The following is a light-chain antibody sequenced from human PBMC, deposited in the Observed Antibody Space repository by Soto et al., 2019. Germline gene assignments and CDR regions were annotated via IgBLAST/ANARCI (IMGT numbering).Light chain of an antibody. Sequence: LVLTQFSNTRFLSPGKRATLSFRATQSIRSDRLAWYQQKTGQAPRIVIFDASNRESGMPERFSGSGSGTDFTLTIASLQPEDFSVYYCQEADGVPITFGLGTRLEIK. CDR1: QSIRSD. V-gene: IGKV3-11*01. CDR2: DAS. CDR3: QEADGVPIT. J-gene: IGKJ5*01.